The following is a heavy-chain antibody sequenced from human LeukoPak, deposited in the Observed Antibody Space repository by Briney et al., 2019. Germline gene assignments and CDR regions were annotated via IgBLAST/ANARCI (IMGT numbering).Heavy chain of an antibody. Sequence: QPSETLSLTCTVSGGSISSGGYYWSWIRQHPGKGLEWIGYIYYSGSTYYNPSLKSRVTISVDTSKNQFSLKLSSVTAADTAVYYCARRPSPHSSSWYGFDPWGQGTLVTVSS. V-gene: IGHV4-31*03. D-gene: IGHD6-13*01. J-gene: IGHJ5*02. CDR3: ARRPSPHSSSWYGFDP. CDR2: IYYSGST. CDR1: GGSISSGGYY.